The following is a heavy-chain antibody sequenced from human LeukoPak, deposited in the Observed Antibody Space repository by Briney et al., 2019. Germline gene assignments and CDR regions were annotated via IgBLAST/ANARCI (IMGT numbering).Heavy chain of an antibody. CDR3: ARDRVQDYDFWSGYLLYYFDY. V-gene: IGHV1-46*01. CDR1: GYTFTSYY. J-gene: IGHJ4*02. D-gene: IGHD3-3*01. CDR2: INPSGGST. Sequence: ASVKVSSKASGYTFTSYYMHCVRQTPGQGLEWMAIINPSGGSTSYAQKFQGRVTMTRDSSTSTVYMELSRLRSEDTAVYYCARDRVQDYDFWSGYLLYYFDYWGQGTLVTVSS.